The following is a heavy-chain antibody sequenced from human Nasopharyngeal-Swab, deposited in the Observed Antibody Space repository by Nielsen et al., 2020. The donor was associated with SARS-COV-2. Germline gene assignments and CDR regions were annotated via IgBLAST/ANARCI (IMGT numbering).Heavy chain of an antibody. V-gene: IGHV4-4*07. Sequence: GSLRPSCTVSGGSISSYYWSWIRQPAGKGLEWIGRIYTSGSTNYNPSLKSRVTMSVDTSKNQFSLKLSSVTAADTAVYYCARGADYYDFWSGYPSGMDVWGQGTTVTVSS. D-gene: IGHD3-3*01. J-gene: IGHJ6*02. CDR2: IYTSGST. CDR1: GGSISSYY. CDR3: ARGADYYDFWSGYPSGMDV.